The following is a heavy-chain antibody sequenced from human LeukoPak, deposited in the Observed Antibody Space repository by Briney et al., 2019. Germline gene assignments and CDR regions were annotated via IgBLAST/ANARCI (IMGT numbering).Heavy chain of an antibody. CDR2: ISGDGGST. V-gene: IGHV3-43*02. D-gene: IGHD3-22*01. CDR1: GFTFDDYA. Sequence: GGSLRLSCAASGFTFDDYAVHWVRQAPGKGLEWVSLISGDGGSTYYADSVKGRFTISRDNSKNSLYLQMNSLRTEDTALYYCAKGKDYYDSSGYYYNAFDIWGQGTMVTVSS. CDR3: AKGKDYYDSSGYYYNAFDI. J-gene: IGHJ3*02.